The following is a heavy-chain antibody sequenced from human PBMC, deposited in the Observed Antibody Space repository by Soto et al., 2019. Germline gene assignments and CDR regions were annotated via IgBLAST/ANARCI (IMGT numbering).Heavy chain of an antibody. V-gene: IGHV3-48*02. CDR1: GFTFSSYS. Sequence: EVQLVESGGGLVQPGGSLRLSCAASGFTFSSYSMNWVRQAPGKGLEWVSYISSSSSTIYYADSVKGRFTISRDNAKNSLYLQMNSLRDEDTAVCYCARDSSSWYGNYYYGMDVWGQGTTVTVSS. CDR2: ISSSSSTI. D-gene: IGHD6-13*01. J-gene: IGHJ6*02. CDR3: ARDSSSWYGNYYYGMDV.